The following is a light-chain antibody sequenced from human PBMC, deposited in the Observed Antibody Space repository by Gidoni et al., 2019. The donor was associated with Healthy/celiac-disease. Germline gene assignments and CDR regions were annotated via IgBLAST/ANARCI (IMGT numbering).Light chain of an antibody. CDR3: QQYGSSPHT. V-gene: IGKV3-20*01. Sequence: IVLTQSPGTLSLSPGERATLSCRASQSVSSSYLAWYQQKPGQAPRPLIYGASSRATGTPDRFSGSGSGTDFTLTISRLEPEDFAVYYCQQYGSSPHTFGQGTKVEIK. CDR1: QSVSSSY. J-gene: IGKJ1*01. CDR2: GAS.